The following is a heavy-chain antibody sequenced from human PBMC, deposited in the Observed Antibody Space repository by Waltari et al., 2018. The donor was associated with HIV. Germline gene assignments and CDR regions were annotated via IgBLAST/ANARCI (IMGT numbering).Heavy chain of an antibody. Sequence: QVLLQESGPRLVKSSETLSLTCTVSASSIRRNYSWGWIRQAPGKGLEWSGSIYRSGTTYYNPSFKTRVTISVNMSKNQYSLKLSSLTAADTAVYYCARDQDYYDSSGYTSYAFDIWGRGTMIIVSS. J-gene: IGHJ3*02. CDR3: ARDQDYYDSSGYTSYAFDI. CDR1: ASSIRRNYS. D-gene: IGHD3-22*01. CDR2: IYRSGTT. V-gene: IGHV4-38-2*02.